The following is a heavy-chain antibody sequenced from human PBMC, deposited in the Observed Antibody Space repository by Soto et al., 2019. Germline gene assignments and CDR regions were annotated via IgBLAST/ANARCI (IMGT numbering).Heavy chain of an antibody. CDR3: ANGYCTNGVCYTGAFDI. CDR2: ISAYNGNT. Sequence: ASVKVSCNASGYTFTSYGISWVRQAPGQGLEWMGWISAYNGNTNYAQKLQGRVTMTTDTSTSTAYMELRSLRSDDTAVYYCANGYCTNGVCYTGAFDIWGQGTMVTVSS. D-gene: IGHD2-8*01. CDR1: GYTFTSYG. J-gene: IGHJ3*02. V-gene: IGHV1-18*01.